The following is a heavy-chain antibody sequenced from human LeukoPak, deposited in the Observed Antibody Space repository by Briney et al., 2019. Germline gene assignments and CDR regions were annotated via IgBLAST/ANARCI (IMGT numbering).Heavy chain of an antibody. CDR2: IYSGGST. Sequence: GSLRLSCAASGFTVSSNYMNWVRQAPGKGLEWVSVIYSGGSTYYADSVKGRFTISRDNSKNTLYFQMNSLRAEDTAVYYCARGDDYGDYVGPFDYWGQGTLVTVSS. V-gene: IGHV3-53*01. J-gene: IGHJ4*02. D-gene: IGHD4-17*01. CDR1: GFTVSSNY. CDR3: ARGDDYGDYVGPFDY.